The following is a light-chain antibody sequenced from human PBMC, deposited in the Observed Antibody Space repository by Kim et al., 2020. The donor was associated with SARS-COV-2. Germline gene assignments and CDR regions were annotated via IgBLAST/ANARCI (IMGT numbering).Light chain of an antibody. J-gene: IGKJ2*01. V-gene: IGKV4-1*01. Sequence: RATIHCKSSQSVLYNRNNMEYLAWYQQKPGQPPKLLIYWASTRASGVPDRFSGSGSGTYFTLTISNLQAEDVAVYYCQQYYETPYTFGQGTKLEI. CDR2: WAS. CDR1: QSVLYNRNNMEY. CDR3: QQYYETPYT.